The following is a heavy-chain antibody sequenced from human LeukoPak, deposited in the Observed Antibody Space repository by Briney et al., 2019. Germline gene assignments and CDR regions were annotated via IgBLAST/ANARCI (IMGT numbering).Heavy chain of an antibody. V-gene: IGHV3-30-3*01. Sequence: GGSLRLSCAASGFTFSSYAMHWVRQAPGKGLEWVAVISYDGSNKYYADSVKGRFTISRDNSKNTLYLQMNSLRAEDTAVYYCARDSGEMATISPHFDYWGQGTLVTVSS. J-gene: IGHJ4*02. CDR2: ISYDGSNK. CDR3: ARDSGEMATISPHFDY. CDR1: GFTFSSYA. D-gene: IGHD5-24*01.